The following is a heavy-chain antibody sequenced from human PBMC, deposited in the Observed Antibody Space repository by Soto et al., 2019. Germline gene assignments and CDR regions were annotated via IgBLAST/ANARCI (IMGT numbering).Heavy chain of an antibody. D-gene: IGHD4-17*01. CDR1: GGSISSSSYY. CDR2: IYYSGST. Sequence: QLQLQESGPGLVKPSETLSLTCTVSGGSISSSSYYWGWIRQPPGKGLEWIGSIYYSGSTYYNPSLKSRVTISVDTSKNQFSLKLSSVTAADTAVYHCARHDYDYGDYVEYFQHWGQGTLVTVSS. J-gene: IGHJ1*01. V-gene: IGHV4-39*01. CDR3: ARHDYDYGDYVEYFQH.